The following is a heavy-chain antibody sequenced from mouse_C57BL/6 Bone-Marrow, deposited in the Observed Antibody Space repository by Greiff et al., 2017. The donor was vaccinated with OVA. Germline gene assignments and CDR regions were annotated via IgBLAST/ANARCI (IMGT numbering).Heavy chain of an antibody. CDR3: ARPYYYGSSLYFDY. CDR2: IYPRDGST. J-gene: IGHJ2*01. D-gene: IGHD1-1*01. V-gene: IGHV1-85*01. CDR1: GYTFTSYD. Sequence: VKLVESGPELVKPGASVKLSCKASGYTFTSYDINWVKQRPGQGLEWIGWIYPRDGSTKYNEKFKGKATLTVDTSSSTAYMELHSLTSEDSAVYFCARPYYYGSSLYFDYWGQGTTLTVSS.